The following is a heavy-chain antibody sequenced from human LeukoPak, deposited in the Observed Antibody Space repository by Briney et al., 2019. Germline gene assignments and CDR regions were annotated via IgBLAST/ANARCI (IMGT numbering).Heavy chain of an antibody. CDR1: GFTFSSYS. D-gene: IGHD4-17*01. Sequence: GGSLRLSCAASGFTFSSYSMNWVRQAPGKGLEWVSYISSSSSTIYYADSVKGRFTISRDNAKNSLYLQMNSLRAEDTAVYYCARDRAYGDYEVWFDPWGQGTLVTVSS. CDR2: ISSSSSTI. CDR3: ARDRAYGDYEVWFDP. V-gene: IGHV3-48*04. J-gene: IGHJ5*02.